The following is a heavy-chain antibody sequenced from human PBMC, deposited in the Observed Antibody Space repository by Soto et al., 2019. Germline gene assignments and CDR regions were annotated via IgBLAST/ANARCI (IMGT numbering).Heavy chain of an antibody. CDR1: GFTFSSYA. CDR3: ARGASIAAAGRDIPGYYYGMDV. V-gene: IGHV3-30-3*01. CDR2: ISYDGSNK. D-gene: IGHD6-13*01. J-gene: IGHJ6*02. Sequence: GGSLRLSCAASGFTFSSYAMHWVRQAPGKGLEWVAVISYDGSNKYYADSVKGRFTISRDNSKNTLYLQMNSLRAEDTAVYYCARGASIAAAGRDIPGYYYGMDVWGQGTTVTVSS.